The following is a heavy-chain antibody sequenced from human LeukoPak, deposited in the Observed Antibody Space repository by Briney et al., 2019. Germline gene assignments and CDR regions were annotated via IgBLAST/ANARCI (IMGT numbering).Heavy chain of an antibody. CDR1: GFTFSSYA. D-gene: IGHD6-6*01. CDR3: AKGGHYSGSPIDY. Sequence: GGSLRLSCAASGFTFSSYAMSWVRQAPGKGLEWVSSISGSDGSTYYADSVKGRFTISRDSSKNTLYLQVNSLRTEDTAVFYCAKGGHYSGSPIDYWGQGTLVTVSS. CDR2: ISGSDGST. V-gene: IGHV3-23*01. J-gene: IGHJ4*02.